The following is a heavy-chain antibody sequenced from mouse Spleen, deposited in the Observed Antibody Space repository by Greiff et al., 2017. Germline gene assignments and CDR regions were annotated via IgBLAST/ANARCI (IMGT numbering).Heavy chain of an antibody. J-gene: IGHJ4*01. CDR3: ARREGYYAMDY. CDR1: GFTFSDYG. Sequence: LVESGGGLVKPGGSLKLSCAASGFTFSDYGMHWVRQAPEKGLEWVAYISSGSSTIYYADTVKGRFTISRDNAKNTLFLQMTSLRSEDTAMYYCARREGYYAMDYWGQGTSVTVSS. V-gene: IGHV5-17*01. CDR2: ISSGSSTI.